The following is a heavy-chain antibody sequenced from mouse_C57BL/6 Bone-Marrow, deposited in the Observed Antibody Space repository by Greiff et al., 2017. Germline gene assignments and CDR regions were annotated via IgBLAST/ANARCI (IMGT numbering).Heavy chain of an antibody. J-gene: IGHJ1*03. CDR1: GYTFTDYY. CDR2: IYPGSGNT. CDR3: ARDYYGSSPYWYFDG. V-gene: IGHV1-76*01. D-gene: IGHD1-1*01. Sequence: QVQLQQSGAELVRPGASVKLSCKASGYTFTDYYINWVKQRPGQGLEWIARIYPGSGNTYYNEKFKGKATLTAEKSSSTAYMQLSSLTSEDSAVYFYARDYYGSSPYWYFDGWGTGTTVTVSS.